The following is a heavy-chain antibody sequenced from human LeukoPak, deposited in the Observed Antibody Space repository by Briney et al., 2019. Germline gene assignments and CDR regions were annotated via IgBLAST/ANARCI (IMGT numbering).Heavy chain of an antibody. CDR1: GFTFSSYE. CDR3: VISLNTVIISPYYFDS. Sequence: GGSLRLSCAASGFTFSSYEMNWVRQAPGKGLEWVSYISSSGSTIYYADSVKGRFIISRDNAKNSLYLYMNILRAEDTAVYYCVISLNTVIISPYYFDSWGQGTLVTVSS. CDR2: ISSSGSTI. D-gene: IGHD3-10*01. V-gene: IGHV3-48*03. J-gene: IGHJ4*02.